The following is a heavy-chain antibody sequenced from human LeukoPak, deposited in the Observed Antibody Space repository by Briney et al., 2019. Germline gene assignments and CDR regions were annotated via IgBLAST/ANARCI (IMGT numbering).Heavy chain of an antibody. Sequence: PSETLSLTCNVSGYSISSGYYWGWIRQPPGKGLEWIWYIYYSGSTNYNPSLKSRVTISVDTSKNQFSLKLSSVTAADTAVYYCARQTYYYGSGSYFFDYWGQGTLVTVSS. V-gene: IGHV4-38-2*02. D-gene: IGHD3-10*01. CDR3: ARQTYYYGSGSYFFDY. CDR2: IYYSGST. CDR1: GYSISSGYY. J-gene: IGHJ4*02.